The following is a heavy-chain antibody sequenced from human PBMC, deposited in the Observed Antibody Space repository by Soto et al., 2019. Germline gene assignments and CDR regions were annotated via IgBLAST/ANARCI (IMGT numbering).Heavy chain of an antibody. CDR2: IYYSGST. V-gene: IGHV4-59*08. Sequence: SETLSLTCTVSGGSISSYYWSWIRQPPGKGLEWIGYIYYSGSTNYNPSLKSRVTISVDTSKNQFSLKLSSVTAADTAVYYCTRTYYYGSGKFDPWGQGTLVTV. D-gene: IGHD3-10*01. J-gene: IGHJ5*02. CDR3: TRTYYYGSGKFDP. CDR1: GGSISSYY.